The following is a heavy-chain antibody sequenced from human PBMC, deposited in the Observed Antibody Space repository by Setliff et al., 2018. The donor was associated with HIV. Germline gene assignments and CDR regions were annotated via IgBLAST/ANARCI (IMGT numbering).Heavy chain of an antibody. Sequence: GGSLRLSCTASGFNSGSYWMNWVRQAPGKGPEWVANINQNGNQRYYVDSVKGRFTISRDNAKNSVYLQMNSLKTEDTAVYYCARGRLLWSGSYYYYYMDVWGKGTTVTVSS. D-gene: IGHD3-10*01. CDR1: GFNSGSYW. CDR2: INQNGNQR. V-gene: IGHV3-7*03. J-gene: IGHJ6*03. CDR3: ARGRLLWSGSYYYYYMDV.